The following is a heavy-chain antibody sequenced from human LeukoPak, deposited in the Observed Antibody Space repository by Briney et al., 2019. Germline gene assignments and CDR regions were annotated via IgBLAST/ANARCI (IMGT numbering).Heavy chain of an antibody. CDR3: AKYYDFWSGYPYFDY. CDR1: GFTFSSYA. J-gene: IGHJ4*02. D-gene: IGHD3-3*01. Sequence: GGSLRLSCAASGFTFSSYAMSWVRQAPGKGLEWVSAISGSGGSTYYADSVKGRFTISRDNSKNTLYLQMNSLRAEDTAVYYCAKYYDFWSGYPYFDYWGQGTLVTVSS. CDR2: ISGSGGST. V-gene: IGHV3-23*01.